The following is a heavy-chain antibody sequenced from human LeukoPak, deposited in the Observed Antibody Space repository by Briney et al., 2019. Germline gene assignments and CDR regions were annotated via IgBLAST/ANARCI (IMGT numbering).Heavy chain of an antibody. CDR3: ARWATYCSGGSCYDYGMDV. V-gene: IGHV3-53*01. Sequence: GGSLRLSCAASGFTVSSNYMSWVRQAPGKGLEWVSVIYSGGSTYYADSVKGRFTISRDNSKNTLYLQMNSLRAEDTAVYYCARWATYCSGGSCYDYGMDVWGQGTTVTVSS. D-gene: IGHD2-15*01. CDR1: GFTVSSNY. CDR2: IYSGGST. J-gene: IGHJ6*02.